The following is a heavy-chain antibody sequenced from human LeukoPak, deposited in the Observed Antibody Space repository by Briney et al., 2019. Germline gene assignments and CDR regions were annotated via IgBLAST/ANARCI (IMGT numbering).Heavy chain of an antibody. CDR2: INPNSGGT. V-gene: IGHV1-2*02. J-gene: IGHJ4*02. D-gene: IGHD6-13*01. Sequence: GASVKVSCKTSGYTFIGYYIHWVRQAPGQGLEWMGWINPNSGGTNYAQKFQGRVTLTRDTSMKTVYMEISRLRFDDMAVYYCARDPVDSTLSLDYWGQGTLVTVSS. CDR1: GYTFIGYY. CDR3: ARDPVDSTLSLDY.